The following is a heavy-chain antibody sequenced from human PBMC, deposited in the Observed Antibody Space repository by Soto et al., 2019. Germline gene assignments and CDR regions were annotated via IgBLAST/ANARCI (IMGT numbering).Heavy chain of an antibody. CDR3: ERERFRNYYDSSGYGMDV. D-gene: IGHD3-22*01. CDR2: IYSGGST. J-gene: IGHJ6*02. V-gene: IGHV3-53*04. CDR1: GFTVSSNY. Sequence: GGSLRLSCAASGFTVSSNYMSWVRQAPGKGPEWVSVIYSGGSTYYADSVKGRFTISRHNSKNTLYLQMNSLRAEDTAVYYCERERFRNYYDSSGYGMDVWGQGTTVTVSS.